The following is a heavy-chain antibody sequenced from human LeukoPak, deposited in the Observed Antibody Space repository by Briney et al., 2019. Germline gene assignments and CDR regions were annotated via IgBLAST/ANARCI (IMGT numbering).Heavy chain of an antibody. Sequence: GGSLRLSCAASGFTFSSYAMSWVRQAPGKGLEWVSAISGSGGTTYYADSVKGRFTISRDNSKNTLYLHMNSLRAEDTAVYYCAKYPAGIAAPGLNWFDPWGQGTLVTVSS. V-gene: IGHV3-23*01. D-gene: IGHD6-13*01. CDR2: ISGSGGTT. CDR3: AKYPAGIAAPGLNWFDP. CDR1: GFTFSSYA. J-gene: IGHJ5*02.